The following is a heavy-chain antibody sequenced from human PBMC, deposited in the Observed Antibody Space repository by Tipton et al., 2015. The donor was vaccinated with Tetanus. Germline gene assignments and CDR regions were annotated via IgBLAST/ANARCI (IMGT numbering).Heavy chain of an antibody. CDR1: GYIFGTYW. CDR2: IYPGDSHT. Sequence: QLVQSGAEVKKPGESLKISCQVSGYIFGTYWIGWVRQTPGKGLEWMRLIYPGDSHTKYSPSFQGQVTISVDMSTNTAYLQWTSLKASDTAMYYCARHPTHYNWNYCFDYWGQGTLVTVSS. J-gene: IGHJ4*02. V-gene: IGHV5-51*01. CDR3: ARHPTHYNWNYCFDY. D-gene: IGHD1-7*01.